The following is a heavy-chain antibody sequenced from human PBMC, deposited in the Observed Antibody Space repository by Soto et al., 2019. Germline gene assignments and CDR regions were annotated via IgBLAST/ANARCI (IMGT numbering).Heavy chain of an antibody. D-gene: IGHD2-2*01. V-gene: IGHV3-72*01. CDR2: IRNKANSYTT. CDR1: GFTFSDHY. J-gene: IGHJ4*02. Sequence: GGSLRLSCAASGFTFSDHYMDWVRQAPGKGLEWVGRIRNKANSYTTEYAASVKGRFTISRDDSKNSLYLQMNSLKTEDTAVYYCVRAAMSTFDYWGQGTLVTVSS. CDR3: VRAAMSTFDY.